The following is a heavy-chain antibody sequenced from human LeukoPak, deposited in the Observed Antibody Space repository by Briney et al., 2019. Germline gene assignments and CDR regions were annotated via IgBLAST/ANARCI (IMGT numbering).Heavy chain of an antibody. V-gene: IGHV4-30-2*01. CDR2: IYHSVST. Sequence: TLSLTCTVSGGSISSGGYYWSWIRQPPGKGLEWIGYIYHSVSTYYNPSLKSRVTISVDRSKNQFSLKLSSVTAADTAVYYCARGAPTYYYDSSGGQDYWGQGTLVTVSS. CDR1: GGSISSGGYY. J-gene: IGHJ4*02. D-gene: IGHD3-22*01. CDR3: ARGAPTYYYDSSGGQDY.